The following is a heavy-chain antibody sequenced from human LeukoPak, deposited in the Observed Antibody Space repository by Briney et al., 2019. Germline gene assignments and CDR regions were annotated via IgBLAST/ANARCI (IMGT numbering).Heavy chain of an antibody. CDR2: INAGNGNT. Sequence: ASVKVSCKASGYTFTSYAMHWVRQAPGQRLEWMGWINAGNGNTKYSQKFQGRVTITRDTSASPAYMELSSLRSEDTAVYYCARTLNYYYGMDVWGKGTTVTVSS. CDR1: GYTFTSYA. V-gene: IGHV1-3*01. CDR3: ARTLNYYYGMDV. J-gene: IGHJ6*04.